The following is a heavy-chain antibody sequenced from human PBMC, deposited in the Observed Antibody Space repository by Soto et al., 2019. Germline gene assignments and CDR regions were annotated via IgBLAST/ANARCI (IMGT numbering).Heavy chain of an antibody. J-gene: IGHJ6*02. Sequence: ASVKVSCKASGYSFTDYHIHWVRQAPGQGLEWLGRINPKSGGTSTAQKFQGWVTMTRDRSISTVYMELTRLRSDDTAVYFCARGHSTDCSNGVCSSLYNHEMDVWGQGTTVTVSS. CDR3: ARGHSTDCSNGVCSSLYNHEMDV. V-gene: IGHV1-2*04. CDR1: GYSFTDYH. CDR2: INPKSGGT. D-gene: IGHD2-8*01.